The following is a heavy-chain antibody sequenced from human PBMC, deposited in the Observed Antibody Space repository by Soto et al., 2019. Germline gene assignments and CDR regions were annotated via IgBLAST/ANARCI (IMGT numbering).Heavy chain of an antibody. CDR1: GFIFSDYY. CDR3: ARDLSRAPWPIFDY. Sequence: GGSLRLSCEVSGFIFSDYYMSWIRQAPGKGLDWVSYISSSGSSTVHYADSVKGRFTISRDNAKNSLFLQMNTLRAEDTAVYYCARDLSRAPWPIFDYWGQGTLVTVSS. CDR2: ISSSGSSTV. J-gene: IGHJ4*02. V-gene: IGHV3-11*01.